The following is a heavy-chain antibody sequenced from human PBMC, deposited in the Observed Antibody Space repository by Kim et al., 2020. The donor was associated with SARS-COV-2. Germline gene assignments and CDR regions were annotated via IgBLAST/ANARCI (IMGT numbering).Heavy chain of an antibody. Sequence: SETLSLTCAVSGGSVSDPTYYWGWIRQPPGKGLEWIGSIYYAGDTLYNPSLKSRVTISVDMSKNQFSLKLSSVTAAHTTAYYCARVKGRYCVGDCYFAF. V-gene: IGHV4-39*07. D-gene: IGHD2-21*02. CDR2: IYYAGDT. CDR1: GGSVSDPTYY. J-gene: IGHJ3*01. CDR3: ARVKGRYCVGDCYFAF.